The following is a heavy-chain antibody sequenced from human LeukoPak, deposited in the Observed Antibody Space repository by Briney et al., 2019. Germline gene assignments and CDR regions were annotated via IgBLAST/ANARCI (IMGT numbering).Heavy chain of an antibody. CDR2: ILPIFGTT. CDR3: ARRXVYYYDSSGRANYYFDY. J-gene: IGHJ4*02. D-gene: IGHD3-22*01. V-gene: IGHV1-69*13. CDR1: GGTFKNYA. Sequence: SVKVSCKASGGTFKNYAISWVRPAPGQGLEWMGGILPIFGTTNYAQKFQARVTITADESTSTAYMELSSLRSEDTAMYYCARRXVYYYDSSGRANYYFDYWGQGTLVTVSS.